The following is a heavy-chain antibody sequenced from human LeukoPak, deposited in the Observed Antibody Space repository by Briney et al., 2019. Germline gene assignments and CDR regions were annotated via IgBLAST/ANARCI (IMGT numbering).Heavy chain of an antibody. CDR1: GGSISSYY. J-gene: IGHJ3*02. CDR2: IYYSGST. V-gene: IGHV4-59*12. D-gene: IGHD2-21*02. Sequence: SETLSLTCTVSGGSISSYYWSWIRQPPGKGLEWIGYIYYSGSTNYNPSLKSRVTISVDKSKNQFSLKLSSVTAADTAVYYCAGAYCGGDCYSGRAFDIWGQGTMVTVSS. CDR3: AGAYCGGDCYSGRAFDI.